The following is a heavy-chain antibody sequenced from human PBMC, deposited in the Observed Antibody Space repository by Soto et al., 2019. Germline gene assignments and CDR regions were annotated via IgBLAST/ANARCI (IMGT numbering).Heavy chain of an antibody. CDR3: AREECSSGDWYFGT. CDR1: GGTFSSYV. V-gene: IGHV1-69*04. J-gene: IGHJ4*02. CDR2: VIPILDVA. Sequence: QVQLVQSGAEVQKPGSSVKVSCKASGGTFSSYVISWVRQAPGQGLEWMGRVIPILDVANYAQKFQGRVSISADKSTSTAYMELSSLRSDDTAVYHCAREECSSGDWYFGTWGQGTLVTVSS. D-gene: IGHD2-2*01.